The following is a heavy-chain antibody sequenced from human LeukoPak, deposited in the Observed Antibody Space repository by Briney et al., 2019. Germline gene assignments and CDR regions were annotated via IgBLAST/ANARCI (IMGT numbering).Heavy chain of an antibody. Sequence: PGGSLRLSCIGTGFTFSSDAMGWVRQAPGKGLEWVSGISDSGGSTYYADSVKGRFTISRDNSKNTLYLQMSSLRAEDTAVYFCVRGYSFGPYGMDVWGQGTTVTVSS. CDR2: ISDSGGST. D-gene: IGHD2-15*01. V-gene: IGHV3-64D*09. CDR3: VRGYSFGPYGMDV. CDR1: GFTFSSDA. J-gene: IGHJ6*02.